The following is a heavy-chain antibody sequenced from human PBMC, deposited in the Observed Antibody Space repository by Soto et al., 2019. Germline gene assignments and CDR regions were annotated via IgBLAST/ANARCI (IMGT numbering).Heavy chain of an antibody. CDR2: IYHSGST. D-gene: IGHD2-2*01. CDR1: GGSISSSNW. J-gene: IGHJ6*02. Sequence: QVQLQESGPGLVKPSGTLSLTCAVSGGSISSSNWWRWVRQPPGKGLEWIGEIYHSGSTNYNPSLKSRDTISGDKSKNQFSLKMSSVTGADTGVYYCARDGDIAVVPAATRDYYYDGMDVWGQGTTVTVSS. CDR3: ARDGDIAVVPAATRDYYYDGMDV. V-gene: IGHV4-4*02.